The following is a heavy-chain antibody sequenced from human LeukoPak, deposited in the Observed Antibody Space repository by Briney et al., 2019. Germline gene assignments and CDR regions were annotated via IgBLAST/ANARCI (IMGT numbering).Heavy chain of an antibody. D-gene: IGHD6-19*01. J-gene: IGHJ4*02. CDR3: AKRNSGWVDY. Sequence: PGGSLRLSCAASGFTFSSYALSWVRQSPGKGLEWVSSVTDSGGSTYYADSVKVRFTIYRDNSKNTLSLQMNSLRAEDTAIYYCAKRNSGWVDYWGQGTLVTVSS. CDR1: GFTFSSYA. V-gene: IGHV3-23*01. CDR2: VTDSGGST.